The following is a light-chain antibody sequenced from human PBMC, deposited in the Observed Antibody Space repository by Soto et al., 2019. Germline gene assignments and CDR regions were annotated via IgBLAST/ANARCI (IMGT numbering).Light chain of an antibody. CDR1: SFNIGAGYD. CDR2: GNS. V-gene: IGLV1-40*01. J-gene: IGLJ2*01. CDR3: QSDDSSLSAVV. Sequence: QSVLTQPPSVSGAPGQRVTISCTGPSFNIGAGYDVHWYQQLPGTAPKLLIYGNSNRPSGVPDRFSGSKSGTSASLAITGLQAEDEADYYCQSDDSSLSAVVFGGGTQLDFL.